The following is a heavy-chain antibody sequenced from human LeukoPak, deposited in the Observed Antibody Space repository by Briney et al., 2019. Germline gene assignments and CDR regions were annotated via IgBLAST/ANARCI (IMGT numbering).Heavy chain of an antibody. CDR3: ARMQSAYDAFDI. CDR1: GFSLSTSGMC. J-gene: IGHJ3*02. V-gene: IGHV2-70*01. CDR2: IYWDDDK. Sequence: SGPALVKPTQTLTLTCTLSGFSLSTSGMCVSWIRQPPGKALEWLALIYWDDDKYYSTSLKTRLTISKDTSKNQVVVTMTNMDPVDTATYYCARMQSAYDAFDIWGQGTMVTVSS. D-gene: IGHD3-3*01.